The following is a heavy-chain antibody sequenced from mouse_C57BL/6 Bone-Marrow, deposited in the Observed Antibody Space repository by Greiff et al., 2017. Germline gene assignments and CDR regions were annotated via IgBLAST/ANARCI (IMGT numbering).Heavy chain of an antibody. V-gene: IGHV10-3*01. CDR2: IRSKSSNYAT. Sequence: EVQRVESGGGLVQPKGSLKLSCAASGFTFNTYAMHWVRQAPGKGLEWVARIRSKSSNYATYYADSVKDRFTISRDDSQSMLYLQMNNLKTEDTAMYYCVREGITTVVATKAMDYWGQGTSVTVSS. J-gene: IGHJ4*01. CDR1: GFTFNTYA. CDR3: VREGITTVVATKAMDY. D-gene: IGHD1-1*01.